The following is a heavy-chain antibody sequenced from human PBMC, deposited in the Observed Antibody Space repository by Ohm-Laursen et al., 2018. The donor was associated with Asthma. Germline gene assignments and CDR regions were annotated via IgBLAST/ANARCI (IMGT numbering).Heavy chain of an antibody. CDR2: IYFTGST. D-gene: IGHD4-23*01. V-gene: IGHV4-31*02. CDR1: GDSIKSGIYY. Sequence: QTLTLTCAVSGDSIKSGIYYWSWIRQPPGKGLEWIAYIYFTGSTYYNPSLKSRVALSIDTSTSQFSLKLSSVTAADTAVYYCAREMTVETRAFDIWGQGRMVTVSS. CDR3: AREMTVETRAFDI. J-gene: IGHJ3*02.